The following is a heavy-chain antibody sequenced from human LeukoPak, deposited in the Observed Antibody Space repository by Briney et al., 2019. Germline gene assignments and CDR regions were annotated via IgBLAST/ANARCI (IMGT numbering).Heavy chain of an antibody. J-gene: IGHJ4*02. D-gene: IGHD3-22*01. CDR1: GFTFSSYS. CDR3: AREVEPATYYYDSSGYYGGYFDY. Sequence: PGGSLRLSCAASGFTFSSYSMNWVRQAPGKGLEWVSYISSSSSTIYYADSVKGRFTISRDNAKNSLYLQMNSLRAEDTAVYYCAREVEPATYYYDSSGYYGGYFDYWGQGTLVTVSS. V-gene: IGHV3-48*01. CDR2: ISSSSSTI.